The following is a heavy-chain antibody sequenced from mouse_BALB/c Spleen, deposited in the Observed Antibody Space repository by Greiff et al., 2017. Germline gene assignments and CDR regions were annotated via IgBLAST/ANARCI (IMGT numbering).Heavy chain of an antibody. CDR3: ARPYYDYEDYYAMDY. Sequence: VQLQQSGAELVKPGASVKLSCTASGFNIKDTYMHWVKQRPEQGLEWIGRIDPSNGNTKYDPKFQGKATITADTSSNTAYLQLSSLTSEDTAVYYCARPYYDYEDYYAMDYWGQGTSVTVSS. CDR1: GFNIKDTY. D-gene: IGHD2-4*01. V-gene: IGHV14-3*02. J-gene: IGHJ4*01. CDR2: IDPSNGNT.